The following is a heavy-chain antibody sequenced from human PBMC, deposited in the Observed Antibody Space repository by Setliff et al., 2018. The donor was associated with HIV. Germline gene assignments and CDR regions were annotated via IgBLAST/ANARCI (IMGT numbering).Heavy chain of an antibody. Sequence: ASVKVSCKASGDTFNNCAVTWVRQAPGQGLEWMGEIIPILGMTNYAQIFQGRVMITADESTNTAYMELSNLRSEDTAVYYCASNGRQGSGWGQGTLVTVSS. CDR3: ASNGRQGSG. CDR2: IIPILGMT. V-gene: IGHV1-69*10. D-gene: IGHD3-10*01. CDR1: GDTFNNCA. J-gene: IGHJ4*02.